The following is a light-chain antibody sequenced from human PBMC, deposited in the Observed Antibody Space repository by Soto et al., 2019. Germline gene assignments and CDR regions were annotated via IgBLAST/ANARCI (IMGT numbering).Light chain of an antibody. CDR1: QSVTSSY. J-gene: IGKJ2*01. Sequence: EIVLTQSPGTLSLSPGEGTTLSCRASQSVTSSYLAWYQQKPGQAPRLLIYGVSTRATGIPDRFSGSGSGTAFTLTISRPELEDFAVHYCHQYGSSPRTFGQGTQLEIK. CDR2: GVS. V-gene: IGKV3-20*01. CDR3: HQYGSSPRT.